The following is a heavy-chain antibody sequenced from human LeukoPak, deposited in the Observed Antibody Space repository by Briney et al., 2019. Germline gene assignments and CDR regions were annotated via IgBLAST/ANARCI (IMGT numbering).Heavy chain of an antibody. CDR3: ARALYGDYVAFDI. CDR2: IYSGGST. V-gene: IGHV3-53*01. D-gene: IGHD4-17*01. Sequence: GGSLRLSCAASGFTFNNAWMNWVRQAPGKGLEWVSVIYSGGSTYYADSVKGRFTISRDNSKNTLYLQMNSLRAEDTAVYYCARALYGDYVAFDIWGQGTMVTVSS. J-gene: IGHJ3*02. CDR1: GFTFNNAW.